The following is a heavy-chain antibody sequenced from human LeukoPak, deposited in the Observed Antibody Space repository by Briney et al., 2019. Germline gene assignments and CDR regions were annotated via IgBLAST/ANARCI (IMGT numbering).Heavy chain of an antibody. J-gene: IGHJ4*02. CDR3: AKEARLGVVVVPSAIHANSDY. Sequence: GGSLRLSCAASGFTFSSYAMSWVRQAPGKGLEWVSAISGSGGSTYYADSVKGRFTISRDNSKNTLYLQMNSLRAEDTAVYYCAKEARLGVVVVPSAIHANSDYWGQGTLGTVSS. CDR2: ISGSGGST. D-gene: IGHD2-2*01. V-gene: IGHV3-23*01. CDR1: GFTFSSYA.